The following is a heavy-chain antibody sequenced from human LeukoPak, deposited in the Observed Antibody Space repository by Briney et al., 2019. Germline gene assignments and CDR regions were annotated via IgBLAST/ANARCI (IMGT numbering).Heavy chain of an antibody. J-gene: IGHJ4*02. CDR2: ISDSGGDK. Sequence: GGSLRLSCAASGFTFSRYGFHWVRQAPGKGLEWVAFISDSGGDKWFGDSVKGRFTISRDKSKNTVNLQMSSLRVEDTALYYCARDGGSESYAFDYWGQEALVTVSS. V-gene: IGHV3-30*02. D-gene: IGHD3-10*01. CDR1: GFTFSRYG. CDR3: ARDGGSESYAFDY.